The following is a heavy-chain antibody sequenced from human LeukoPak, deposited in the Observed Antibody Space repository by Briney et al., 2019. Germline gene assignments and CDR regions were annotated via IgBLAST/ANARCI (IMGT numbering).Heavy chain of an antibody. CDR3: ARDGLLWFGEFLYGMDV. J-gene: IGHJ6*02. V-gene: IGHV3-48*04. CDR2: ISSSTSAI. CDR1: GFIFSSSS. Sequence: GGSLRLSCAASGFIFSSSSMNWVRQAPGKGLEWVSYISSSTSAIYYADSVKGRFTISRDNAKNSLYLQMNSLRAEDTAVYYCARDGLLWFGEFLYGMDVWGQGTTVTVSS. D-gene: IGHD3-10*01.